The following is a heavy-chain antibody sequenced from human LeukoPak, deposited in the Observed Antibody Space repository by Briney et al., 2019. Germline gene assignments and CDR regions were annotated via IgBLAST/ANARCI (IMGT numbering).Heavy chain of an antibody. D-gene: IGHD3-9*01. Sequence: ASVKISCKASGYTFTGYYMHWVRQAPGQGLEWMGWINPNSGGTNYAQKFQGRVTMTRDTSISTAYMELSRLRSDDTAVYYCARVSYDILTGYYLSFDYWGQGTLVTVSS. CDR2: INPNSGGT. CDR1: GYTFTGYY. CDR3: ARVSYDILTGYYLSFDY. V-gene: IGHV1-2*02. J-gene: IGHJ4*02.